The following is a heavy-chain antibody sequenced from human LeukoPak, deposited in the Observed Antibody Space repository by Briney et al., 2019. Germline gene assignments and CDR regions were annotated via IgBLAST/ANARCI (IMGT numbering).Heavy chain of an antibody. CDR3: ARESTEDRPGS. V-gene: IGHV3-33*01. CDR2: IWYDGSNK. Sequence: PGRSLRLSCAASGFTFSSYGMHWVRQAPGKGLEWVAVIWYDGSNKYYADSVKGRFTISRDNSKNTLYLQMNSLRVEDTAVYYCARESTEDRPGSWGQGTLVTVSS. D-gene: IGHD5/OR15-5a*01. CDR1: GFTFSSYG. J-gene: IGHJ5*02.